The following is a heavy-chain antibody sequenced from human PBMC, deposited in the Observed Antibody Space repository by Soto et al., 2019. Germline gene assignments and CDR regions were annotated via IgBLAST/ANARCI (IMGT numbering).Heavy chain of an antibody. D-gene: IGHD1-1*01. J-gene: IGHJ2*01. Sequence: QVQLVQSGAEVKKPGASVKVSCKASGYTFTSYAMHWVRQAPGQRLEWMGWINACNGNTKYSQKFQGRVTITRDTAAITGYMELGSLRSEDTAVYYCERDRIAGTLPTWDFDLWGRGTLVTVSS. CDR1: GYTFTSYA. V-gene: IGHV1-3*01. CDR3: ERDRIAGTLPTWDFDL. CDR2: INACNGNT.